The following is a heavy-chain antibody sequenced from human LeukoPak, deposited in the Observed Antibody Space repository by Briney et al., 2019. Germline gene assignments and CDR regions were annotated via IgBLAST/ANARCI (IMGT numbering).Heavy chain of an antibody. J-gene: IGHJ4*02. D-gene: IGHD2-2*01. V-gene: IGHV3-53*01. CDR3: VRTSPIDY. CDR1: GFTIKTSY. Sequence: GGSLRLSCAASGFTIKTSYMTWVRQAPGKGLEWVSVIYSNGNTYYADSVKGRFTISRDNSKSTLYLQITSLRVEDTAMYYCVRTSPIDYWGQGTLVSVSS. CDR2: IYSNGNT.